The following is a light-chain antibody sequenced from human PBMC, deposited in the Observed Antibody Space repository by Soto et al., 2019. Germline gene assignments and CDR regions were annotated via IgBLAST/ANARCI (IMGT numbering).Light chain of an antibody. V-gene: IGKV3-20*01. CDR2: GAS. CDR3: QQYGSSPSWT. Sequence: EIVLTQSPGTLSLSPGERATLSCRASPSVSSSYLAWYQQKPGQAPRLLIYGASSRATGIPDRFRGSGSGTDFTLTISRLEPEDFAVYYCQQYGSSPSWTFGQGTKVEIK. J-gene: IGKJ1*01. CDR1: PSVSSSY.